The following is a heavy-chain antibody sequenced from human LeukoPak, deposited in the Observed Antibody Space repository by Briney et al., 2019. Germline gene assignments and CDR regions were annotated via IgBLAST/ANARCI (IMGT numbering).Heavy chain of an antibody. CDR3: AREALWFGEEAGWFDP. CDR2: IYTSGST. J-gene: IGHJ5*02. D-gene: IGHD3-10*01. V-gene: IGHV4-61*02. Sequence: SETLSLTCTVSGGSISSGSYYWSWIRQPAGKGLEWIGRIYTSGSTNYNPSLKSRVTISVDTSKNQFSLKLSSVAAADTAVYYCAREALWFGEEAGWFDPWGQGTLVTVSS. CDR1: GGSISSGSYY.